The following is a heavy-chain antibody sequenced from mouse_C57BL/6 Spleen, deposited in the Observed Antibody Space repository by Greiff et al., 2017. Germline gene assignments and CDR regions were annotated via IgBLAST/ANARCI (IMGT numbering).Heavy chain of an antibody. CDR2: ISGGGGNT. CDR1: GFTFSSYT. Sequence: EVKLMESGGGLVKPGGSLKLSCAASGFTFSSYTMSWVRQTPEKRLEWVATISGGGGNTYYPDSVKGRFTISRDNAKNTLYLQMSSLRSEDTALYYCAREGPYYYGSSYFDYWGQGTTLTVSS. V-gene: IGHV5-9*01. D-gene: IGHD1-1*01. CDR3: AREGPYYYGSSYFDY. J-gene: IGHJ2*01.